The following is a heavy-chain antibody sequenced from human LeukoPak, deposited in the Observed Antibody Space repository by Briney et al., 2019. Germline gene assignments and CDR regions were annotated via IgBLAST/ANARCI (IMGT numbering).Heavy chain of an antibody. D-gene: IGHD6-13*01. V-gene: IGHV1-69*04. J-gene: IGHJ6*02. CDR2: IIPVLGIA. Sequence: ASVKVSCKASGGTFSSYAISWVRQAPGQGLEWVGRIIPVLGIANYAQKFQGRVTITADKSTSTAYMELSSLRSEDTAVYYCARAGLAAAARYYYYGMDVWGQGTTVTFSS. CDR1: GGTFSSYA. CDR3: ARAGLAAAARYYYYGMDV.